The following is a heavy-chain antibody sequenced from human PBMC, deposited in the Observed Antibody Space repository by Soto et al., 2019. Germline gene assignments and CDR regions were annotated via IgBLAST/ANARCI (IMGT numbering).Heavy chain of an antibody. Sequence: ASVKVSCKASGGTFSSYAISWVRQAPGQGLEWMGGIIPIFGTANYAQKFQGRVTITADKSTGTAYMELSSLRSGDTAVYYCASQRAAERFDPWGQGTLVTVSS. CDR1: GGTFSSYA. CDR2: IIPIFGTA. CDR3: ASQRAAERFDP. V-gene: IGHV1-69*06. D-gene: IGHD6-13*01. J-gene: IGHJ5*02.